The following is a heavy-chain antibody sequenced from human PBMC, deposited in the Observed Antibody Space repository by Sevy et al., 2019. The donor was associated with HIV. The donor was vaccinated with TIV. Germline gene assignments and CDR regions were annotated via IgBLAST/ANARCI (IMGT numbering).Heavy chain of an antibody. Sequence: SETLSLTCTVSGGSISSSTYYWGWIRQPPGKGLEWIASIYYSGSTYYNVSLESRVTISVDMSKNQFSLRLSSVTAADTAVYYCARRGGIAVATLDYWGQGTLVTVSS. J-gene: IGHJ4*02. V-gene: IGHV4-39*01. CDR3: ARRGGIAVATLDY. CDR2: IYYSGST. D-gene: IGHD6-19*01. CDR1: GGSISSSTYY.